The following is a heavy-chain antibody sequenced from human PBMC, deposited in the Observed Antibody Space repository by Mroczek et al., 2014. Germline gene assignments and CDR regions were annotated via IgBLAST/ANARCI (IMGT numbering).Heavy chain of an antibody. CDR3: ARGFSGSYTYWYFDL. J-gene: IGHJ2*01. CDR1: GGSISSYY. CDR2: IYYSGST. Sequence: QVQLQESGPGLVKPSETLSLTCTVSGGSISSYYWSWIRQPPGKGLEWIGYIYYSGSTNYNPSLKSRVTISVDTSKNQFSLKLSSVTAADTAVYYCARGFSGSYTYWYFDLWGRGTLVTVSS. D-gene: IGHD1-26*01. V-gene: IGHV4-59*01.